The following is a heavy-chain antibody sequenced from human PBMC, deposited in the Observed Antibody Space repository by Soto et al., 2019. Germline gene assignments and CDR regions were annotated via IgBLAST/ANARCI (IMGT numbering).Heavy chain of an antibody. V-gene: IGHV5-51*01. J-gene: IGHJ6*02. CDR2: IYPDDAET. CDR3: ARRYCNNRVSCPVGYGFDV. CDR1: GYNFDRYW. D-gene: IGHD2-15*01. Sequence: GESLKISCQGFGYNFDRYWVGWVRQLPGKGLDWMGLIYPDDAETKYGPSFEGQVTISADRSAAYLQWNSLKASDSGIYYCARRYCNNRVSCPVGYGFDVWGRGTTVTVSS.